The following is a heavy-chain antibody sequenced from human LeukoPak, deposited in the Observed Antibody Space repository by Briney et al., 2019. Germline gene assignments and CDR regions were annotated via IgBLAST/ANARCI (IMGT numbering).Heavy chain of an antibody. CDR3: ATGTPFPMVQGVITEGY. Sequence: ASVKVSCKVSGYTLTELSMHWVRQAPGKGLEWMGGFDPEDGEAIYAQKFQGRVTMTEDTSTDTAYMELSSLRSEDTAVYYCATGTPFPMVQGVITEGYWGQGTLVTVSS. D-gene: IGHD3-10*01. J-gene: IGHJ4*02. V-gene: IGHV1-24*01. CDR2: FDPEDGEA. CDR1: GYTLTELS.